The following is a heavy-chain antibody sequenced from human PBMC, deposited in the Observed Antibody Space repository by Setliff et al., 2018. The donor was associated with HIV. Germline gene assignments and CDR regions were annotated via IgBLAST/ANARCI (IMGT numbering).Heavy chain of an antibody. V-gene: IGHV4-59*08. CDR3: ARHESGRSSSWSNFDY. D-gene: IGHD6-13*01. CDR2: IYYSGST. CDR1: GGSISSHY. Sequence: PSETLSLTCTVSGGSISSHYWSWIRQPPGKGLEWIGYIYYSGSTNYNPSLKSRVTISVDTSKNQFSLKLSSVTAADTAVYYCARHESGRSSSWSNFDYWGQGTLVTVSS. J-gene: IGHJ4*02.